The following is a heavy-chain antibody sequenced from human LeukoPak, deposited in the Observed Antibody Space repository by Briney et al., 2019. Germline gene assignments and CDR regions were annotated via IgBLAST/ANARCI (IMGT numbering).Heavy chain of an antibody. Sequence: GGSLRLSCAASGFTLSSYAMSWVRQAPGKGLEWVSGITGISGGTYYADSVKGRFTISRDSSKNTLYLQMDSLRAEDTAVYYCAKDNKKSDDFLTGFDYWGQGTLVTVSS. V-gene: IGHV3-23*01. CDR3: AKDNKKSDDFLTGFDY. J-gene: IGHJ4*02. D-gene: IGHD3-9*01. CDR1: GFTLSSYA. CDR2: ITGISGGT.